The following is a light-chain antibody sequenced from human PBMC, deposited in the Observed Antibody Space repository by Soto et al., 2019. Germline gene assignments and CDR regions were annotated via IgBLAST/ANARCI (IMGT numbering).Light chain of an antibody. V-gene: IGLV1-51*02. CDR3: AAWDDSLNGYV. CDR1: SSNIENNY. CDR2: EDN. Sequence: QSVLPQPPSVSAAPGQKVTISCSGSSSNIENNYVSWYQQLPGTAPKLLIYEDNKRPSGIPDRFSGSKSGTSASLAISGLQSEDEADYYCAAWDDSLNGYVFGTGTKVTVL. J-gene: IGLJ1*01.